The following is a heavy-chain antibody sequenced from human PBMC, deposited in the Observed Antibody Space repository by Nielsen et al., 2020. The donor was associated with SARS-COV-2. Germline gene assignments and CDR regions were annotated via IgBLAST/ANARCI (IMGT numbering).Heavy chain of an antibody. CDR1: GFTFDDYA. J-gene: IGHJ4*01. CDR3: ARGSTY. V-gene: IGHV3-9*01. D-gene: IGHD5/OR15-5a*01. CDR2: ISWNSGSI. Sequence: GGSLRLSCAASGFTFDDYAMHWVRQAPGKGLEWVSGISWNSGSIGYADSVRGRFTISGDDAKNSLYLQMNNLRVEDTAIYYCARGSTYWGPGTVVTVSS.